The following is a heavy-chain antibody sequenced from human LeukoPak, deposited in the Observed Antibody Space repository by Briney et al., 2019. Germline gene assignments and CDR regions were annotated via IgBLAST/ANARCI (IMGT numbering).Heavy chain of an antibody. CDR3: ASPTVTYDAFDI. D-gene: IGHD4-17*01. CDR2: INPSGGST. V-gene: IGHV1-46*03. J-gene: IGHJ3*02. CDR1: GYTFTSYY. Sequence: ASVKVSCXASGYTFTSYYMHWVRQAPRQGLEWMGIINPSGGSTSYAQKFQGRVTMTRDTSTSTVYMELSSLRSEDTAVYYCASPTVTYDAFDIWGQGTMVTVSS.